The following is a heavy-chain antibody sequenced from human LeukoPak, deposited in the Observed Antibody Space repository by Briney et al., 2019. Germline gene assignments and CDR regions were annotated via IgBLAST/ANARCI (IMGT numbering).Heavy chain of an antibody. CDR3: ASWAPYGYFDL. CDR1: GGSISSYY. Sequence: SETLSLTCTVSGGSISSYYWSWIRQPPGKGLEWIGYIYYSGSTNYNPSLESRVTISVDTSKNQFSLKLSSVTAADTAVYYCASWAPYGYFDLWGRGTLVTVSS. CDR2: IYYSGST. V-gene: IGHV4-59*01. D-gene: IGHD2-8*01. J-gene: IGHJ2*01.